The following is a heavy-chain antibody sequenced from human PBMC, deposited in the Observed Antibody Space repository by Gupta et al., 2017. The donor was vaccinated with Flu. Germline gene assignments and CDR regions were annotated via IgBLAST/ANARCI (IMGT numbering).Heavy chain of an antibody. CDR3: ASGLVVISMDWFDP. J-gene: IGHJ5*02. V-gene: IGHV3-48*03. CDR2: VSSVGDIT. D-gene: IGHD2-2*01. Sequence: RQAPGKGLEWVSYVSSVGDITYYADSVKGRFTISRDNAKNSLYLQMNSLRAEDTAIYYCASGLVVISMDWFDPWGQGTLVTVSS.